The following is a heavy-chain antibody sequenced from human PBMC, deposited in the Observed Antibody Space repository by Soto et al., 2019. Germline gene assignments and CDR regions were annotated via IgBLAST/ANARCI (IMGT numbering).Heavy chain of an antibody. Sequence: EVQLLESGGGLVQPGGSLRLSCAASGFIFNSYAMSWVRQAPGKGLEWVSSISGSGGTMYYADSVKGRFTISRDNSKNTLFLQLNSLRAADTARYYCAKESTAFGVIAHWGQGTLVTVSA. D-gene: IGHD3-3*01. CDR1: GFIFNSYA. CDR2: ISGSGGTM. J-gene: IGHJ4*02. CDR3: AKESTAFGVIAH. V-gene: IGHV3-23*01.